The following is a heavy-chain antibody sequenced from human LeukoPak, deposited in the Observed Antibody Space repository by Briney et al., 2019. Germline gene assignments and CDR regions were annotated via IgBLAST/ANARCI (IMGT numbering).Heavy chain of an antibody. CDR3: AKSGCSTTSCSLGLDY. CDR2: ISGSGGST. J-gene: IGHJ4*02. Sequence: PGGSLRLSCAASGFTFSSYAMSWVRQAPGKGLEWVSAISGSGGSTYYADSVKGRFTISRDNSKNTLYLQMSSLRAEDTAVYYCAKSGCSTTSCSLGLDYWGQGTLVTVSS. CDR1: GFTFSSYA. D-gene: IGHD2-2*01. V-gene: IGHV3-23*01.